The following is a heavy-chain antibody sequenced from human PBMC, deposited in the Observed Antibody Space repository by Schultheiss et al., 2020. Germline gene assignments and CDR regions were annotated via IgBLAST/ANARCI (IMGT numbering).Heavy chain of an antibody. CDR2: ISSDGNNK. J-gene: IGHJ6*03. Sequence: GESLKISCAASGFTFSSYAMSWVRQAPGKGLEWVAVISSDGNNKYYADSVKGRFTISRDNSKNTLYLQMNSLRAEDTAVYYCAREGDYYMDVWGKGTTVTVSS. V-gene: IGHV3-30-3*01. CDR1: GFTFSSYA. CDR3: AREGDYYMDV.